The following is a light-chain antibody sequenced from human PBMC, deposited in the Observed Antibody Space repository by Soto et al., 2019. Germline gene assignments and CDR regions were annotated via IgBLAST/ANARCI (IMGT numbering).Light chain of an antibody. Sequence: ETVLTQSPGTLSLSPGERATLSCRASQSVSSNYLAWYQQKPGQAPRLLIYGASSRATGIPDRFSGSGSGTDFTLTISRLEPEDVAVYYCQHYGSSPSWTFGQGTKVEVK. CDR3: QHYGSSPSWT. V-gene: IGKV3-20*01. CDR2: GAS. CDR1: QSVSSNY. J-gene: IGKJ1*01.